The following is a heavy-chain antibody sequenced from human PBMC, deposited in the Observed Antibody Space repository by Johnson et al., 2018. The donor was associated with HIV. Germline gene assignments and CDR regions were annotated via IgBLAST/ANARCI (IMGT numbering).Heavy chain of an antibody. J-gene: IGHJ3*02. CDR3: AKDLTYGDYEGDAFDI. CDR2: IRYDGSNK. CDR1: GFTFSSYG. Sequence: QVQLVESGGGVVQPGGSLRLSCAASGFTFSSYGMHCVRQAPGKGLEWVAFIRYDGSNKYYTDSVKGRFTISRDNSKNTLYLQMNSLRAEDTALYYCAKDLTYGDYEGDAFDIWGQGTMLTVSS. D-gene: IGHD4-17*01. V-gene: IGHV3-30*02.